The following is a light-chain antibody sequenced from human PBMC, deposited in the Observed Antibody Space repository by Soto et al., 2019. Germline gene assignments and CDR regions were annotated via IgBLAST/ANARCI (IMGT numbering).Light chain of an antibody. Sequence: EIVLTQSPGTLSLSQGERATLSCRASQSVTSSYIAWYQQKPGQAPRLLIYGASNRATGIPDRFSGSGSGTDFTLMISRLETEDFAVYYCQQFGVTRWAFGQGTKVDIK. CDR2: GAS. J-gene: IGKJ1*01. CDR3: QQFGVTRWA. CDR1: QSVTSSY. V-gene: IGKV3-20*01.